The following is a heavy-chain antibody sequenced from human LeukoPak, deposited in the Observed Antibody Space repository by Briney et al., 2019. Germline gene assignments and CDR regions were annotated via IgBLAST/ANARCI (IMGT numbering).Heavy chain of an antibody. CDR1: GFTFSDYY. V-gene: IGHV3-11*04. Sequence: PGGSLRLSCAASGFTFSDYYMSWIRQAPGKGREGVSYINSSGRTIYYADSVKGRFTISRDNDKNSLYLQMNSLRAEDTAVYYCAREPGGHYYGSGSYYPSASHWGQGTLVTVSS. D-gene: IGHD3-10*01. J-gene: IGHJ4*02. CDR2: INSSGRTI. CDR3: AREPGGHYYGSGSYYPSASH.